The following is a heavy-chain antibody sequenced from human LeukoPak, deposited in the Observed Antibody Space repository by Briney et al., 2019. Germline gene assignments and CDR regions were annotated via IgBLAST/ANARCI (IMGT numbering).Heavy chain of an antibody. D-gene: IGHD2-2*01. CDR2: ISAYNGNT. CDR3: ARDICSSTSCYEDY. Sequence: ASVKVSCKASGYTFTSYGISWVRQAPGKGLEWMGWISAYNGNTNYAQKLQGRVTMTTDTSTSTAYMELRSLRSDDTAVYYCARDICSSTSCYEDYWGQGTLVTVSS. J-gene: IGHJ4*02. CDR1: GYTFTSYG. V-gene: IGHV1-18*04.